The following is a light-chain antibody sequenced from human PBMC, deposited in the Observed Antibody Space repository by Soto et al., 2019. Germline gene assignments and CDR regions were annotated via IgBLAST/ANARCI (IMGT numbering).Light chain of an antibody. CDR1: ISNIGSNY. J-gene: IGLJ2*01. V-gene: IGLV1-47*01. CDR2: KND. Sequence: QSVLTQPPSASGTPGQSVTISCSGRISNIGSNYVHWYQQLPGTAPKLLIYKNDQRPSGVPDRISGSKSGTSASLAISGLRSEDEAYYYCSTRDEALSGVRFGEGTK. CDR3: STRDEALSGVR.